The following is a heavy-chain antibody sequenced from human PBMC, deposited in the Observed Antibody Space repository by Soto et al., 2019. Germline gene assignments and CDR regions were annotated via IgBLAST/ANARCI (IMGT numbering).Heavy chain of an antibody. V-gene: IGHV4-34*01. CDR1: GGSFSGYY. D-gene: IGHD1-26*01. CDR3: ARGPKGEVGGTWYYYAMDV. J-gene: IGHJ6*02. Sequence: SSETLSLTCAAYGGSFSGYYWSWIRQPPGKGLEWIGEINHSGSTNYNPSLKSRVTISVDTSKNQFSLKLNSVTAADTAVYYCARGPKGEVGGTWYYYAMDVWGQGTTVTVSS. CDR2: INHSGST.